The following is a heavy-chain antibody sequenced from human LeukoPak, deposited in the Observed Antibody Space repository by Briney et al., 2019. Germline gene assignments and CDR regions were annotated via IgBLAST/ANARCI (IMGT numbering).Heavy chain of an antibody. Sequence: ASVKVSCKASGYTFTSYYMHWVRQAPGQGLEWMGIINPSGGSTSYPQKFQGRVTMTRDTSTSTVYMELSSLRSEDTAVYYCARGGIVVVPAAMSSWFDPWGQGTLVTVSS. CDR2: INPSGGST. CDR3: ARGGIVVVPAAMSSWFDP. CDR1: GYTFTSYY. J-gene: IGHJ5*02. V-gene: IGHV1-46*01. D-gene: IGHD2-2*01.